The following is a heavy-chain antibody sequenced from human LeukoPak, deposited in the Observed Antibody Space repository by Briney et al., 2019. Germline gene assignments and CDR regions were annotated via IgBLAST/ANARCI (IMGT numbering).Heavy chain of an antibody. CDR2: IHYSGST. CDR3: ARSEMATNAVDY. V-gene: IGHV4-39*07. D-gene: IGHD5-24*01. CDR1: GGSITSRSHY. Sequence: PSETLSLTCTVSGGSITSRSHYWGWIRQPPGKGLEWIGSIHYSGSTYDNPSLQSRVTISVDTPKSQFSLKLSSVTAADTAVYYCARSEMATNAVDYWGQGTLVTVSS. J-gene: IGHJ4*02.